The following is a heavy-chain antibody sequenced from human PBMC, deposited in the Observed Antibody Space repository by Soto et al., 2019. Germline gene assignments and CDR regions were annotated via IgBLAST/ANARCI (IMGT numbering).Heavy chain of an antibody. Sequence: QLQLQESGPGLVKPSETLSLTCTVSTGSMRTYYWNWMRQPPGKGLEWIGFVSSSGSANYNPSLTRRVSISVDTSRNQFSLNLNSVTAADTAIYYCARGKNSGDWYFDLWGRGTLVIVSP. D-gene: IGHD3-10*01. CDR1: TGSMRTYY. V-gene: IGHV4-59*01. J-gene: IGHJ2*01. CDR2: VSSSGSA. CDR3: ARGKNSGDWYFDL.